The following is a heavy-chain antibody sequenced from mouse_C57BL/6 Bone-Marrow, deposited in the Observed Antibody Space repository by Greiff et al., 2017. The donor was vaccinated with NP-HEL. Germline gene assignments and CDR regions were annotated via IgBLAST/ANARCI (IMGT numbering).Heavy chain of an antibody. V-gene: IGHV5-6*01. CDR2: ISSGGSYT. D-gene: IGHD1-1*01. Sequence: EVQLVESGGDLVKPGGSLKLSCAASGFTFSSYGMSWVRQTPDKRLEWVATISSGGSYTYYPDSVKGRFTISRDNTKNTLYLQMSSLKSEDTAMYYCARHANAFYSYGSSPDWGQGTTLTVSS. CDR3: ARHANAFYSYGSSPD. CDR1: GFTFSSYG. J-gene: IGHJ2*01.